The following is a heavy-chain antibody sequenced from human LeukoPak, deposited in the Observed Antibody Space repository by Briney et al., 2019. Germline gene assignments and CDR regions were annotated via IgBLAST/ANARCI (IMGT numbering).Heavy chain of an antibody. D-gene: IGHD6-13*01. CDR3: TRVFVGDEYSSSGY. Sequence: GGSLRLSCAASGFTVSSNYMHWVRQAPGKGLVWVSRINSDGSSTTYADSVKGRFTISRDNAKNTLYLQMNSLKVEDTAVYYCTRVFVGDEYSSSGYWGQGTLLTVSS. CDR2: INSDGSST. V-gene: IGHV3-74*01. J-gene: IGHJ4*02. CDR1: GFTVSSNY.